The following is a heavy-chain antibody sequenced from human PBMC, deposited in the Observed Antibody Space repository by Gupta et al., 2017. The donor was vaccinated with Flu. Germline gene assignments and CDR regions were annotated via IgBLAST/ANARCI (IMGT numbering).Heavy chain of an antibody. V-gene: IGHV3-21*01. CDR2: ISSSSSYI. D-gene: IGHD1-1*01. CDR1: GFTFSSYS. J-gene: IGHJ4*02. CDR3: ARDSEPSLHFDD. Sequence: EVQLVESGGGLVKPGGSLRLSCAASGFTFSSYSMNWVRQAPGKGLEWVSYISSSSSYIDYAYAVKGRFTIYRDNAKKSRYLKMKSQSAEDTAVYCCARDSEPSLHFDDWGQGTLVTVSS.